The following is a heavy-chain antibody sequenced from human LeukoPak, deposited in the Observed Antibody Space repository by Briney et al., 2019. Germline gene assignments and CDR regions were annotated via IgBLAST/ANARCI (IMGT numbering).Heavy chain of an antibody. D-gene: IGHD2-21*02. CDR1: GFTFSSYG. V-gene: IGHV3-30*02. Sequence: GGSLRLSCAASGFTFSSYGMHWVRQALGKGLEWVAFIRYDGSNKYYADSVKGRFTISRDNSKNTLYLQMNSLRAEDTAVYYCAKVVVVTATNYYFDYWGQGTLVTVSS. J-gene: IGHJ4*02. CDR3: AKVVVVTATNYYFDY. CDR2: IRYDGSNK.